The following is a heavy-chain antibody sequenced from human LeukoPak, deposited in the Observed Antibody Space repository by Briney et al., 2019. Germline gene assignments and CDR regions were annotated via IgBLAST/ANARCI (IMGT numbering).Heavy chain of an antibody. CDR3: ARERGREYYDAFDI. CDR2: IYYSGST. V-gene: IGHV4-59*01. J-gene: IGHJ3*02. Sequence: SETLSLTCTVSGGSISSYYWSWIRQPPGKGLEWIGYIYYSGSTNYNPSLKSRVTISVDTSKNQFSLKLSSVTAADTAVHYCARERGREYYDAFDIWGQGTMVTVSS. D-gene: IGHD2/OR15-2a*01. CDR1: GGSISSYY.